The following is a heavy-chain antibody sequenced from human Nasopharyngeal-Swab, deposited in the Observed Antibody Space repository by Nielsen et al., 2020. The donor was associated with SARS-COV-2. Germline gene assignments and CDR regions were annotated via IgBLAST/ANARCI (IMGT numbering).Heavy chain of an antibody. CDR2: ISAYNGNT. CDR1: GYTFTSYG. J-gene: IGHJ4*02. D-gene: IGHD2-15*01. Sequence: ASVQVSCKASGYTFTSYGISWVRQAPGQGLEWMGWISAYNGNTNYAQNLQGSVTMTTDTSTRTAYMRLRSLRSDDTAVYYCARECPYCSGGSCYCGGIEFDYWGQGTLVTVSS. CDR3: ARECPYCSGGSCYCGGIEFDY. V-gene: IGHV1-18*01.